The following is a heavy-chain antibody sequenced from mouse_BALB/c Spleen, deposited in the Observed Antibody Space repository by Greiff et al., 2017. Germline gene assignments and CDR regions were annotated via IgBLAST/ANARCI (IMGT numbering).Heavy chain of an antibody. J-gene: IGHJ2*01. CDR3: ALGRYLDY. CDR2: IHSSGST. Sequence: EVKLLESGPDLVQPSQSLSLTCTVTGYSITSGYSWHWIRQFPGNKLEWMGYIHSSGSTNYNPSLKSRISITRDTSKNQFCLQLKSVTTEDTATYDCALGRYLDYWGQGTTRTVAA. D-gene: IGHD4-1*01. V-gene: IGHV3-1*02. CDR1: GYSITSGYS.